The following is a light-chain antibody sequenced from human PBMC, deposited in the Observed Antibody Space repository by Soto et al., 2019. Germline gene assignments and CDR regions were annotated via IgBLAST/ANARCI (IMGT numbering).Light chain of an antibody. CDR2: GTS. Sequence: EIVLTQSPGTLSLSPGERATLSCRTRQTVSSTYLSWYQQKRGQAPRLRIYGTSNRATGIPDRFSGSGSGTDFTLTISRLEPEDFAVYHCQLYGSSPLYSFAQGTELEIK. J-gene: IGKJ2*01. V-gene: IGKV3-20*01. CDR1: QTVSSTY. CDR3: QLYGSSPLYS.